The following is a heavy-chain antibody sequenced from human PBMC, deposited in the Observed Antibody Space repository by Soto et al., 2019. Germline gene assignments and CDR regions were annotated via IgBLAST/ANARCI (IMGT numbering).Heavy chain of an antibody. Sequence: PSETLSLTCTVSGGSISSSSYYWGWIRQPPGKGLEWIGSIYYSGSTYYNPSLKSRVTISVDTSKNQFSLKLSSVTAADTAVYYCARHRAYCSSTSCYDTDSSGYYYGMDVWGQGTTVTVSS. CDR2: IYYSGST. D-gene: IGHD2-2*01. V-gene: IGHV4-39*01. J-gene: IGHJ6*02. CDR1: GGSISSSSYY. CDR3: ARHRAYCSSTSCYDTDSSGYYYGMDV.